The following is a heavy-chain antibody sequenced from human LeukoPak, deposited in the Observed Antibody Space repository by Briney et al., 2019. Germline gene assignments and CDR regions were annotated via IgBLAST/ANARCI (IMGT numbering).Heavy chain of an antibody. CDR3: AKGITAADTGLDY. V-gene: IGHV3-30-3*01. Sequence: PGRSLRLSCVASEFSFDNHAMHWVRQAPGKGLEWVSFISYDGSGKYYADSVKGRFTISRDDSKTTLYLHMNSLRAEDTALYYCAKGITAADTGLDYWGQGTLVTVSS. D-gene: IGHD6-13*01. CDR1: EFSFDNHA. CDR2: ISYDGSGK. J-gene: IGHJ4*02.